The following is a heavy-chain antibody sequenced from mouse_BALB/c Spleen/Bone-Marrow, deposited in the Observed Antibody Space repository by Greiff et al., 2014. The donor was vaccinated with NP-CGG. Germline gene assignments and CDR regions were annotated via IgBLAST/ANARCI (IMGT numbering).Heavy chain of an antibody. J-gene: IGHJ4*01. Sequence: DVQLVESGGGLVKPGGSLKLSCAASGFTFSDYYMYWVRQTPEKRLEWVATIGDGGTYTFYPDSVKGRFTISRDNAKNNLYLQMSSLQSEDTAMYYCTRSGKRYGAMDYWGQGTSVTVSS. CDR1: GFTFSDYY. D-gene: IGHD2-10*02. CDR3: TRSGKRYGAMDY. V-gene: IGHV5-4*02. CDR2: IGDGGTYT.